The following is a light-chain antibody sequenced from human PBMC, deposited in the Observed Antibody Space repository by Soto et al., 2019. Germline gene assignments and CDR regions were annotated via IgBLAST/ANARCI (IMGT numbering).Light chain of an antibody. Sequence: QSALTQPPSASGSPGQSVTISCTGTSSDVGGYNYVSWYQQHPGKAPKLMIYEVSKRSSGVPDRFSGSKSGNTASLTVSGLQAEDEADNYCSSYVGSNNFSDVFGTGTKLTVL. V-gene: IGLV2-8*01. CDR1: SSDVGGYNY. J-gene: IGLJ1*01. CDR2: EVS. CDR3: SSYVGSNNFSDV.